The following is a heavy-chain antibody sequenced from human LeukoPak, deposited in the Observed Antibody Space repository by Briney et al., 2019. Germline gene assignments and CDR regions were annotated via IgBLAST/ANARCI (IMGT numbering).Heavy chain of an antibody. CDR1: GYTFTSYY. V-gene: IGHV1-46*01. J-gene: IGHJ6*03. D-gene: IGHD2-2*02. CDR3: ARGAAYCSSTSCYTPDYYYYMDV. CDR2: INPSGCST. Sequence: ASVKVSCKASGYTFTSYYMHGVRQAPGQGLEWMGIINPSGCSTSYAQKLRGRVTMTRDMSTSTVYMELSSLRSEDTAVYYCARGAAYCSSTSCYTPDYYYYMDVWGKGTTVTVSS.